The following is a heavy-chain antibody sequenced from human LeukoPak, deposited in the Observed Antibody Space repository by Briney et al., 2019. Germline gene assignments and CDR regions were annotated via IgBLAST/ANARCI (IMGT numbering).Heavy chain of an antibody. V-gene: IGHV4-4*07. J-gene: IGHJ3*02. CDR3: ARHAVLHYYDSSGYLGAFDI. CDR2: IYTSGST. D-gene: IGHD3-22*01. Sequence: SETLSLTCTVSGGSISSYYWSWIRQPAGKGLEWIGRIYTSGSTNYNPSLKSRVTISVDTSKNQFSLKLSSVTAADTAVYYCARHAVLHYYDSSGYLGAFDIWGQGTMVTVSS. CDR1: GGSISSYY.